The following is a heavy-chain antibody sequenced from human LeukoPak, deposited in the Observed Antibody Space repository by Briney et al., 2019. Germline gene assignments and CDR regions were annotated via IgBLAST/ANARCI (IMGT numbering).Heavy chain of an antibody. CDR2: IKQDGSEK. CDR1: GFTFSSYW. J-gene: IGHJ4*02. D-gene: IGHD1-26*01. CDR3: AKDGEWELLAIDY. V-gene: IGHV3-7*01. Sequence: GGSLRLSCAASGFTFSSYWMSWVRQAPGKGLEWVANIKQDGSEKYYADSVKGRFTISRDNSKNTLYLQMNSLRAEDTAVYYCAKDGEWELLAIDYWGQGTLVTVSS.